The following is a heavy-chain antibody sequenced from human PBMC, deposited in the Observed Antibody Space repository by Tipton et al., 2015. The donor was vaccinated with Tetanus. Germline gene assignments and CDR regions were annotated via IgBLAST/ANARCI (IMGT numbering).Heavy chain of an antibody. J-gene: IGHJ5*02. Sequence: TLSLTCAVYGDSFGAFYWSWIRQPPGGGLEWVGDINYSGVTNYNPSLMSRLAMSADMSRNQFSLRLSSVTAADTAIYYCVRASRGYDAPWGQGTLVTVSS. CDR2: INYSGVT. D-gene: IGHD5-12*01. V-gene: IGHV4-34*01. CDR3: VRASRGYDAP. CDR1: GDSFGAFY.